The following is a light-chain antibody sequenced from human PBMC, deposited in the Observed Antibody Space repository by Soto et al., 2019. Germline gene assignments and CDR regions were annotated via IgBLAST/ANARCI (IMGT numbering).Light chain of an antibody. J-gene: IGLJ1*01. CDR1: SSDVGNYNL. V-gene: IGLV2-23*01. CDR3: CSYAGSRTYV. CDR2: EDT. Sequence: QSALTQPASVSGSAGQSITISCTGTSSDVGNYNLVSWYLHHPGKAPKLLIYEDTKRPSGVSNRFSGSRSGNTASLTVSGLQAEDETDYYCCSYAGSRTYVFGTGTKLTVL.